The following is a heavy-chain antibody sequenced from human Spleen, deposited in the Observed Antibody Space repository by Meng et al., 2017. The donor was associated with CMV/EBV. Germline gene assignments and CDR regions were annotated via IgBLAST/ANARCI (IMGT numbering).Heavy chain of an antibody. D-gene: IGHD3-10*01. J-gene: IGHJ4*02. CDR2: ISWDGGST. Sequence: GESLKISCAASGFTFDDYAMHWVRQAPGKGLEWVSLISWDGGSTYYADSVKGRFTISRDNSKNSLYLQMNSLRAEDTALYYCAKGPGLFRGGEYYFDYWGQGTLVTVSS. V-gene: IGHV3-43D*03. CDR3: AKGPGLFRGGEYYFDY. CDR1: GFTFDDYA.